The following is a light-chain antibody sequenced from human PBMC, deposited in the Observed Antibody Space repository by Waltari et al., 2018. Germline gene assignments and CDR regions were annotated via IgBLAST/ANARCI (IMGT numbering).Light chain of an antibody. CDR2: DVS. J-gene: IGLJ3*02. CDR3: NSFTSDITWV. CDR1: NTDVGGHNH. V-gene: IGLV2-14*03. Sequence: QSVLTQPAPVSGSPGQSITISCTGTNTDVGGHNHFSWFQHHPGKVPKLIIFDVSSRPSGVSDRFSGSKSGNRASLTISGLQAEDEADYYCNSFTSDITWVSGGGTKVTVL.